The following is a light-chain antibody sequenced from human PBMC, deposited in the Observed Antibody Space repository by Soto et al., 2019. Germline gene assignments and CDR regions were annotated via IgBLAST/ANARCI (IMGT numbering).Light chain of an antibody. CDR1: QTINSW. J-gene: IGKJ1*01. Sequence: DIQLTQSPSTLSASVGDRVAIXWRASQTINSWLAWYQQKPGKAPKVLIFDASSLKTGVPSRFSGSGSETDFTLTINSLAPEDFAIYYCHQRQSWPRTFGQGTKVDIK. CDR2: DAS. CDR3: HQRQSWPRT. V-gene: IGKV1-5*01.